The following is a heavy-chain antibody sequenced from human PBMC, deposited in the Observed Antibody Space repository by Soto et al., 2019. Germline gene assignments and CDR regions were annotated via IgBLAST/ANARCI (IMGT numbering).Heavy chain of an antibody. CDR3: ASIAARPPFDY. D-gene: IGHD6-6*01. J-gene: IGHJ4*02. CDR2: IIPILGIA. V-gene: IGHV1-69*02. CDR1: GGTFSSYT. Sequence: QVQLVQSGAEVKKPGSSVKVSCKASGGTFSSYTISWVRQAPGQGLEWMGRIIPILGIANYAQKFQGRVTITADKSTSTAYMELSSLRSEDTAVYYCASIAARPPFDYWGQGTLVTVSS.